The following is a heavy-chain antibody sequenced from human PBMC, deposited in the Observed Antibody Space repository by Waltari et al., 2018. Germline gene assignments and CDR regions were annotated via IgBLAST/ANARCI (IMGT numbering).Heavy chain of an antibody. CDR3: AKGLGDRYFDL. CDR2: KSGGSGIT. Sequence: EVQLLESGGGLARPRGSLRLSCAASGFSVSNYAMGWVRQAPGKGLEWVSSKSGGSGITSYAASVRGRFTIARDNSKNTLYLQMNSLRDEDTALYYCAKGLGDRYFDLWGRGTLVTVSS. V-gene: IGHV3-23*01. D-gene: IGHD3-10*01. J-gene: IGHJ2*01. CDR1: GFSVSNYA.